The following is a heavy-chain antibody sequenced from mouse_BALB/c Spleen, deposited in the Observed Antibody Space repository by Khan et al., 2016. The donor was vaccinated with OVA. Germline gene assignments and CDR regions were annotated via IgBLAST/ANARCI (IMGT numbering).Heavy chain of an antibody. CDR2: ISYSGST. Sequence: EVQLQESGPGLVKPSQSLSLTCTVSGYSLTSGYVWNWIRQFAGNILEWMGYISYSGSTNYNPSLKSRTSIPRDTSKNQFFLQLHSVTTEDTATYYCARTARIKYWGQGTTLTVSS. D-gene: IGHD1-2*01. CDR1: GYSLTSGYV. J-gene: IGHJ2*01. CDR3: ARTARIKY. V-gene: IGHV3-2*02.